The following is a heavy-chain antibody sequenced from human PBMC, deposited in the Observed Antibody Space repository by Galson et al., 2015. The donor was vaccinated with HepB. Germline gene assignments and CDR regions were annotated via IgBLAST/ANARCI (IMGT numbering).Heavy chain of an antibody. CDR1: GFTLNRYW. J-gene: IGHJ2*01. V-gene: IGHV3-7*03. Sequence: SLRLSCAASGFTLNRYWMYWVRQAPGKGLEWVANIKHDGTEKYSVDSVKGRFTVSRDNAKNSLYLQMNSLRAEDTAVYYCARGLYDFWNRYYYFDLWGRGTQVTVSS. D-gene: IGHD3-3*01. CDR3: ARGLYDFWNRYYYFDL. CDR2: IKHDGTEK.